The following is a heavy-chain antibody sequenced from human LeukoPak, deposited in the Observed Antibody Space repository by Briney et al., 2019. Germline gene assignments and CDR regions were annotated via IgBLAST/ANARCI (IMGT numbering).Heavy chain of an antibody. CDR1: GFTFSSYG. CDR3: AKAGSGRRPIIFDY. D-gene: IGHD6-19*01. Sequence: PGGTLRLSCAASGFTFSSYGMSWVRQAPGKGLEWVSAISGSGGSTYYADSVKGRFTISRDNSKNTLYLQMNSLRAEDTAVYYCAKAGSGRRPIIFDYWGQGTLVTVSS. V-gene: IGHV3-23*01. J-gene: IGHJ4*02. CDR2: ISGSGGST.